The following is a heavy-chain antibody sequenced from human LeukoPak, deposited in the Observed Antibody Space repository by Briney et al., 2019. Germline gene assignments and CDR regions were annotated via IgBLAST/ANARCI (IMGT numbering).Heavy chain of an antibody. CDR3: ARATEGTVP. Sequence: GGSLRLFCAASGFTFSSYAMHWVRQAPGKGLEWVAVISYDGSNKYYADSVKGRFTISRDNSNNTLYLQMNSLRAEDTAVYYCARATEGTVPWGQGTLVTVSS. CDR1: GFTFSSYA. V-gene: IGHV3-30-3*01. CDR2: ISYDGSNK. J-gene: IGHJ5*02. D-gene: IGHD1-1*01.